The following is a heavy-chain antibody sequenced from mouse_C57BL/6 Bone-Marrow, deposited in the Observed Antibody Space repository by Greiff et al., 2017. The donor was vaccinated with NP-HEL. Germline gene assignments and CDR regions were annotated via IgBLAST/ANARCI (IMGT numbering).Heavy chain of an antibody. J-gene: IGHJ3*01. CDR3: ARYYYGSSPWFAY. V-gene: IGHV7-3*01. CDR2: IRNKANGYTT. Sequence: EVKLMEPGGGLVQPGGSLSLSCAASGFTFTDYYMSWVRQPPGKALEWLGFIRNKANGYTTEYSASVKGRFTISRDNSQSILYLQMNALRAEDSATYYCARYYYGSSPWFAYWGQGTLVTVSA. CDR1: GFTFTDYY. D-gene: IGHD1-1*01.